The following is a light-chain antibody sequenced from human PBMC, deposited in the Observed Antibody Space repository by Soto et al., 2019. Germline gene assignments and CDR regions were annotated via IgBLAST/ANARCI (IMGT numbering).Light chain of an antibody. V-gene: IGKV1-8*01. CDR2: APS. Sequence: AIRMNQSPSSLSASTGDRVTITCRASQGISSYLAWYQHKPGKAHKLLIYAPSTLHSGVPSRFSGIGSGTDFMLTISCLQSEDVATYCCQQYYSYPDTFGRGTKVDIK. CDR1: QGISSY. CDR3: QQYYSYPDT. J-gene: IGKJ3*01.